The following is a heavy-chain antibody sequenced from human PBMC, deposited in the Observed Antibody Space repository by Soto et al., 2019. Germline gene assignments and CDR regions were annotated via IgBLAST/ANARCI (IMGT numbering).Heavy chain of an antibody. D-gene: IGHD2-21*01. CDR2: IIGSGGST. V-gene: IGHV3-23*01. CDR3: ANPIPVVRATPGVMAV. Sequence: GGSLILSCAASGFTFSSYAMSWVRTAPGKGLEWVSAIIGSGGSTYYADSVKRRFTISRNNPKNTLYLKMTSLRPEDTAVYYWANPIPVVRATPGVMAVGVQGTTVTFSS. J-gene: IGHJ6*02. CDR1: GFTFSSYA.